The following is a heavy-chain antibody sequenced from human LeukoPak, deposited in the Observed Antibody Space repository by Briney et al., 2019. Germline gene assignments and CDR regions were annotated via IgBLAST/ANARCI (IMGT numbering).Heavy chain of an antibody. J-gene: IGHJ6*03. CDR2: IYTSGST. D-gene: IGHD6-6*01. CDR3: ARGESSSSPLYYYYYYMDV. V-gene: IGHV4-61*02. CDR1: GGSIGSGSYY. Sequence: ASETLSLTCTVSGGSIGSGSYYWSWIRQPAGKGLEWIGRIYTSGSTNYNPSLKSRVTISADTSQNQFSLNLSSVTAADTAVYYCARGESSSSPLYYYYYYMDVWGKGTTVTVSS.